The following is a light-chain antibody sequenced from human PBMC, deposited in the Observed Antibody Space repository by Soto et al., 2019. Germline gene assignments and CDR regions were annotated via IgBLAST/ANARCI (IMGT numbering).Light chain of an antibody. CDR3: SSYTRSSTQV. J-gene: IGLJ1*01. CDR2: EVI. Sequence: QSALTQPASVSGSPGQSITISCTGTSSDVGGYNYVSWYQQHPGKAPKLMIYEVINRPSGVSNRFSGSKSGNTASLTISGLQAEDAADYYCSSYTRSSTQVFGTGTKLTVL. V-gene: IGLV2-14*01. CDR1: SSDVGGYNY.